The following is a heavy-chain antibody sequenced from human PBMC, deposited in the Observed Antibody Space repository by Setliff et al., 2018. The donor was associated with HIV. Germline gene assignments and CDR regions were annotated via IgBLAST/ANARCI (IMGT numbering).Heavy chain of an antibody. CDR2: IYHSGST. J-gene: IGHJ4*02. V-gene: IGHV4-38-2*01. CDR1: GYSISSGYY. CDR3: ARVPLHGSSVDY. Sequence: SETLSLTCAVSGYSISSGYYWGWIRQPPGKGLEWIGSIYHSGSTYYNPSLKSRVTISVDTSKNQFSLKLSSVTAADTAVYYCARVPLHGSSVDYWGQGTLVTVSS. D-gene: IGHD3-22*01.